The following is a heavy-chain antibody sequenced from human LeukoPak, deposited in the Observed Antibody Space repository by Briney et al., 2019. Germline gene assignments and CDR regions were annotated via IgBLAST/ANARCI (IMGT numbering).Heavy chain of an antibody. J-gene: IGHJ4*02. CDR1: GFTLSTYA. V-gene: IGHV3-23*01. Sequence: PGGSLRLSCAASGFTLSTYAMSWVRQTPGKGLEWVAATSSSDAGTYHADSVKGRFTISRDNSKKTLYLQMNSLRPEDTAVYYCAKDFSVYYYDSRVLDYWGQGTLVTVSS. D-gene: IGHD3-22*01. CDR2: TSSSDAGT. CDR3: AKDFSVYYYDSRVLDY.